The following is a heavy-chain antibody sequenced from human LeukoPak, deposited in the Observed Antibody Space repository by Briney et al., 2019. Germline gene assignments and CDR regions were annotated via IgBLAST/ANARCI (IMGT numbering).Heavy chain of an antibody. CDR1: GFTFISYN. CDR2: IYYSGST. Sequence: PGGSLRLSCAASGFTFISYNMNWVRQAPGKGLEWIGSIYYSGSTYYNPSLKSRVTISVDTSKNQFSLKLSSVTAADTAVYYCARGVDDYVWGSYRTQPRYYMDVWGKGTTVTVSS. D-gene: IGHD3-16*02. J-gene: IGHJ6*03. V-gene: IGHV4-39*07. CDR3: ARGVDDYVWGSYRTQPRYYMDV.